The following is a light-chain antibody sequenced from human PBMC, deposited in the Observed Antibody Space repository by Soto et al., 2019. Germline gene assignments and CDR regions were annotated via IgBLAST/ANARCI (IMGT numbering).Light chain of an antibody. CDR1: QSVRSNY. V-gene: IGKV3-20*01. Sequence: IVLTQSPGTLSLSPGEGATLSCRASQSVRSNYLAWYQQKPGQAPRLLIYGASSRATGIPDRFSGSGSGTDFTLTISRLEPEDFAVYYCQHYGGSPLYTFGQGTKLEIK. CDR3: QHYGGSPLYT. CDR2: GAS. J-gene: IGKJ2*01.